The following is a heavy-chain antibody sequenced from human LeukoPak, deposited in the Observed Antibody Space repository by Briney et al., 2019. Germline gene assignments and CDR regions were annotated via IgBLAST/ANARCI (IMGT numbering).Heavy chain of an antibody. CDR3: VRALMGTSDH. Sequence: PGGSLRLSCAASGFTVSDNHMTWVRQAPGKGLEWVSLISSGGNTYYADSVKGRFSISRDNSKNTLYLQMNSLRAEDTAVYYCVRALMGTSDHWGQGSLVTVSS. V-gene: IGHV3-53*01. CDR1: GFTVSDNH. J-gene: IGHJ4*02. D-gene: IGHD7-27*01. CDR2: ISSGGNT.